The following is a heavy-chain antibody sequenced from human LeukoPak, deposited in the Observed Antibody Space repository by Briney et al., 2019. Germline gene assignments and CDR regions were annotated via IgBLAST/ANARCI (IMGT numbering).Heavy chain of an antibody. V-gene: IGHV1-2*02. CDR1: GYTFSSYG. D-gene: IGHD3-10*01. CDR2: MNPSGGT. J-gene: IGHJ4*02. Sequence: ASVKVSCKASGYTFSSYGFSWVRQAPGQGLEWMGWMNPSGGTNQAQKFQGRVTMTRDTSVSTAYMEVSRLRSDDTAVYYCARRGFGSGSYLDSWGQGTLVTVSS. CDR3: ARRGFGSGSYLDS.